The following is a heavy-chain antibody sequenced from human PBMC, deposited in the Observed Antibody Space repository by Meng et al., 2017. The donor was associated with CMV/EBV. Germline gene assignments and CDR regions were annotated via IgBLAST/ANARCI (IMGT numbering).Heavy chain of an antibody. CDR3: ARDPRDGYNLPLDY. V-gene: IGHV3-30*04. D-gene: IGHD5-24*01. Sequence: GESLKISCAASGFTFSSYAMHWVRQAPGKGLEWVAVISYDGSNKYYADSVKGRFTISRDNAKNTLYLQMNSLRAEDTAVYYCARDPRDGYNLPLDYWGQGTLVTVSS. J-gene: IGHJ4*02. CDR2: ISYDGSNK. CDR1: GFTFSSYA.